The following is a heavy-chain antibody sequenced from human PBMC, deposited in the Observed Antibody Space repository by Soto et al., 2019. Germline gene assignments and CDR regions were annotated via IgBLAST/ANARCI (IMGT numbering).Heavy chain of an antibody. J-gene: IGHJ4*02. CDR3: AIDITSGSYWDY. D-gene: IGHD1-26*01. Sequence: QVQLQESGPGLVKPSETLSLTCTVSGGSISSYYWNWIRQPPGKGLEWIGYIYYSGSTSYNPSLISRVTISVDTSKNQFSLKLSSVTAAYTAVYYCAIDITSGSYWDYWGQGTLVTVSS. V-gene: IGHV4-59*01. CDR2: IYYSGST. CDR1: GGSISSYY.